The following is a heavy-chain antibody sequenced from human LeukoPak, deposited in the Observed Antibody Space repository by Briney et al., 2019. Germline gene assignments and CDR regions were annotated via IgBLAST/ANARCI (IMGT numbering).Heavy chain of an antibody. CDR1: GGSFSGYY. CDR3: ARSTVVPPVGWYFDL. V-gene: IGHV4-34*01. Sequence: PSETLSLTCAVYGGSFSGYYWSWIRQPPGKGLEWIGEINHGGSTNYSPSLESRVTISVDTSKNQFSLKLSSVTAADTAVYYCARSTVVPPVGWYFDLWGRGTLVTVSS. J-gene: IGHJ2*01. D-gene: IGHD4-23*01. CDR2: INHGGST.